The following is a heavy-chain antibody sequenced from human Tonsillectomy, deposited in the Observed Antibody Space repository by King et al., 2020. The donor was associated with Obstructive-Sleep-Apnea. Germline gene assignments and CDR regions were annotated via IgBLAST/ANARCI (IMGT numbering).Heavy chain of an antibody. J-gene: IGHJ5*02. CDR1: GFTFDDYA. D-gene: IGHD3-10*01. V-gene: IGHV3-9*01. Sequence: VQLVESGGGLVQPGRSLRLSCAASGFTFDDYAMHWVRQAPGKGLEWVSGISWNSGTIVYADSVKGRVTISRDNAKNSLYLQMNSLRAEDTALYYCAKDRAPLYGSGSYGLDPWGQGTLVTVSS. CDR3: AKDRAPLYGSGSYGLDP. CDR2: ISWNSGTI.